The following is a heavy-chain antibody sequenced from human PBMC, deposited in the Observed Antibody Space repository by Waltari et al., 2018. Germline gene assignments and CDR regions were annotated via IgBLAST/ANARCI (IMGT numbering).Heavy chain of an antibody. CDR3: AADLYGSGSLDY. D-gene: IGHD3-10*01. Sequence: QMQLVQSGPEVKKPGTPGKVSCKRSGVTFTSPALQWVRQARGQRLEWIGWIVVGSGNTNYAQKFQERVTITRDMSTSTAYMELSSLRSEDTAVYYCAADLYGSGSLDYWGQGTLVTVSS. CDR2: IVVGSGNT. CDR1: GVTFTSPA. J-gene: IGHJ4*02. V-gene: IGHV1-58*01.